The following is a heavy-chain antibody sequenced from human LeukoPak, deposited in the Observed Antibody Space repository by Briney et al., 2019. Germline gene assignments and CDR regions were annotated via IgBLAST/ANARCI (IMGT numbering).Heavy chain of an antibody. CDR3: ARRGVYDILTGYTYYFDY. CDR2: INHSGST. Sequence: SETLSLTCAVYGGSFSGYYWSWIRQPPGKGLEWIGEINHSGSTDYNPSLKSRVTISVDTSKNQFSLKLSSVTAADTAVYYCARRGVYDILTGYTYYFDYWGQGTLVTVSS. V-gene: IGHV4-34*01. CDR1: GGSFSGYY. D-gene: IGHD3-9*01. J-gene: IGHJ4*02.